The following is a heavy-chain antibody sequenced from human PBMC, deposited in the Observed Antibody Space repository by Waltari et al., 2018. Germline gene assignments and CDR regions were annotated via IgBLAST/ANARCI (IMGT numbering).Heavy chain of an antibody. J-gene: IGHJ4*02. Sequence: QVQLQQSGPGLVKPSETLSLTCTLSGFSITNNYFWGWLRQHPGKGLEWIGSMYHSGSTYFHPSLKSRVSVSLDTSKNQLSLNLNSVTAADTAVYYCARVRRTNSPRWAFDYWGQGTLVTVSS. D-gene: IGHD1-1*01. CDR3: ARVRRTNSPRWAFDY. CDR1: GFSITNNYF. V-gene: IGHV4-38-2*02. CDR2: MYHSGST.